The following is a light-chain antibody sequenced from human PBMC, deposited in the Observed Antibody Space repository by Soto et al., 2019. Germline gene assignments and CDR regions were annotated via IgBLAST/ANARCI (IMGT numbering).Light chain of an antibody. J-gene: IGLJ1*01. CDR1: NSDVGSYNL. Sequence: QSALAQPASVSGSPRQSITISCTGTNSDVGSYNLVSWFQQHPGKAPKLVIYEVTKRTSGVSDRFSGSKSGNTASLTISGLQAEAEADYYCFSYAGDSVYVFGTGTKVTVL. V-gene: IGLV2-23*02. CDR3: FSYAGDSVYV. CDR2: EVT.